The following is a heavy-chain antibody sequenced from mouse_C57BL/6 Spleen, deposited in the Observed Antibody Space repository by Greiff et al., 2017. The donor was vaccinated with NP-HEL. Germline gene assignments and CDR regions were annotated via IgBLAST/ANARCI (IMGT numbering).Heavy chain of an antibody. Sequence: QVHVKQPGAELVRPGSSVKLSCKASGYTFTSYWMDWVKQRPGQGLEWIGNIYPSDSETHYNQKFKDKATLTVDKSSSTAYMQLSSLTSEDSAVYYCYSSGYGNYWGQGTTLTVSS. CDR3: YSSGYGNY. J-gene: IGHJ2*01. CDR1: GYTFTSYW. V-gene: IGHV1-61*01. D-gene: IGHD3-2*02. CDR2: IYPSDSET.